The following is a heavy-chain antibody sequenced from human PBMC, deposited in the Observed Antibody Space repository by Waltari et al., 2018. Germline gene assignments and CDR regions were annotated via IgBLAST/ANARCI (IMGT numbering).Heavy chain of an antibody. J-gene: IGHJ4*02. D-gene: IGHD6-19*01. Sequence: QVQLQQWGAGLLKPSETLSLTCAVYGGSFSGYYWSWIRQPPGTGLEWIGEIKHSGSTNHNPSLKRRVTISVDTSKNQCSLKLSSVTAADTAVYDCARAPLHLYSSGWYGASIQFDYWGQGTLVTVSS. CDR2: IKHSGST. V-gene: IGHV4-34*01. CDR3: ARAPLHLYSSGWYGASIQFDY. CDR1: GGSFSGYY.